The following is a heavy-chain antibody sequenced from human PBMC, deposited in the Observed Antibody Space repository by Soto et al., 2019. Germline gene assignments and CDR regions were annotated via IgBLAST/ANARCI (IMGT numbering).Heavy chain of an antibody. CDR1: GFTFSSYA. CDR3: AKDLLDGWYSCCWYGSGGMYV. D-gene: IGHD6-19*01. Sequence: GGSLRLSCAASGFTFSSYAMSWVRQAPGKGLEWVSAISGSGGSTYYADSVKGRFTISRDNSKNTLYLQMNSLRAEDTAVYYCAKDLLDGWYSCCWYGSGGMYVWGQGTTVPVCS. J-gene: IGHJ6*02. CDR2: ISGSGGST. V-gene: IGHV3-23*01.